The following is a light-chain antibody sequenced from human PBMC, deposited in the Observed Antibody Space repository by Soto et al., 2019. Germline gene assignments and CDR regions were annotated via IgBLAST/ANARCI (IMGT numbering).Light chain of an antibody. CDR3: QQYNNWPPLVT. CDR2: GAS. Sequence: EIVMTQSPGTLSVSPGERATLSCRASQSVSSNLAWYQQKPGQAPRLLIYGASTRATGIPARFSGSGSGTEFTLTISSLPSEDFAVYYCQQYNNWPPLVTFGPGTMVDI. J-gene: IGKJ3*01. CDR1: QSVSSN. V-gene: IGKV3-15*01.